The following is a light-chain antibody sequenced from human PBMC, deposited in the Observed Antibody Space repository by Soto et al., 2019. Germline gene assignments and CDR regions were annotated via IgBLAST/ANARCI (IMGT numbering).Light chain of an antibody. J-gene: IGLJ3*02. CDR2: QVT. Sequence: SALTQPASVSGSPGQSITISCSGTGSDVGSYNLVSWYKHHPGKAPKLIIYQVTKRPAGVSNRFSGSKSGNTASLTISGLQSADEADYYCCSFAGSPWVFGGGTKLTVL. CDR3: CSFAGSPWV. V-gene: IGLV2-23*02. CDR1: GSDVGSYNL.